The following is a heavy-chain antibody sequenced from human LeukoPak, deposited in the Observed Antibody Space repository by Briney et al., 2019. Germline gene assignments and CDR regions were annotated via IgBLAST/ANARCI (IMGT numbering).Heavy chain of an antibody. J-gene: IGHJ4*02. D-gene: IGHD2-2*01. CDR1: GFTFSSYA. Sequence: SGGSLRLSCAASGFTFSSYAMSWVRQAPGKGLECVSAISGSGGSTYYADSVKGRFTISRDNSKNTLYLQMNSLRAEDTAVYYCAKTLPLIVVVPAASGHRGQGTLVTVSS. V-gene: IGHV3-23*01. CDR2: ISGSGGST. CDR3: AKTLPLIVVVPAASGH.